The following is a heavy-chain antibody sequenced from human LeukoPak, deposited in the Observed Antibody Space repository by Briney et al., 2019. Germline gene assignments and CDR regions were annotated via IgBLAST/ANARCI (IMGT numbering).Heavy chain of an antibody. Sequence: GGSLRLSCAASGFTFSSYEMNWVRQAPGKGLEWVSYISSSGTAIYYADSVKGRYTISRDNAKNSLYLQMNSLRAEDTAVYYCARRKGYSDSSGYFEGSAFDIWGQGTMVTVSS. CDR1: GFTFSSYE. V-gene: IGHV3-48*03. CDR2: ISSSGTAI. CDR3: ARRKGYSDSSGYFEGSAFDI. D-gene: IGHD3-22*01. J-gene: IGHJ3*02.